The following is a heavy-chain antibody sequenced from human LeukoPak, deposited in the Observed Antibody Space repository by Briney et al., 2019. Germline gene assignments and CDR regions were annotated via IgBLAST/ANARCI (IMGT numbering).Heavy chain of an antibody. CDR1: GFTFSSYS. J-gene: IGHJ4*02. Sequence: PGGSLRLSCAASGFTFSSYSMNWVRQAPGKGLEWVSSISSSSSYIYYADSVKGRFTISRDNAKNSLYLQMNSLRAEDTAVYYCVLGGYDSPYLGFDYWGQGTLVTVSS. CDR2: ISSSSSYI. CDR3: VLGGYDSPYLGFDY. D-gene: IGHD3-22*01. V-gene: IGHV3-21*01.